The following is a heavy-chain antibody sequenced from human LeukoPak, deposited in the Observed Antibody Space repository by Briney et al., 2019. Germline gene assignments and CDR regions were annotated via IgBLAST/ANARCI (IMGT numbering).Heavy chain of an antibody. J-gene: IGHJ4*02. CDR1: GGSISSYY. CDR2: IYHSGST. CDR3: ARRSGSYLSPFDY. D-gene: IGHD1-26*01. V-gene: IGHV4-59*12. Sequence: SETLSLTCTVSGGSISSYYWSWIRQPPGKGLEWIGEIYHSGSTNYNPSLKSRVTISVDKSKNQFSLKLSSVTAADTAVYYCARRSGSYLSPFDYWGQGTLVTVSS.